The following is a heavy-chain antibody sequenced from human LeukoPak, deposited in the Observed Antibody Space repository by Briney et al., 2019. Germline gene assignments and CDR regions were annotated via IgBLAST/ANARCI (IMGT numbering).Heavy chain of an antibody. V-gene: IGHV4-61*02. D-gene: IGHD3-3*01. Sequence: PSQTLSLTCTVSGGSISSGSYYWSWIRQPAGKGLEWIGRIYTSGSTNYNPSLKSRVTISVDTSKNQFSLKLSSVTAADTAVYYCARKTHTLRFLEWFPGPDWFDPWGQGTLVTVFS. J-gene: IGHJ5*02. CDR1: GGSISSGSYY. CDR3: ARKTHTLRFLEWFPGPDWFDP. CDR2: IYTSGST.